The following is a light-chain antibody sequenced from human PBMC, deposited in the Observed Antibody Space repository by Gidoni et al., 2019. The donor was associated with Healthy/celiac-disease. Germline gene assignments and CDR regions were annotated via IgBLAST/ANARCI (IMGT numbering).Light chain of an antibody. CDR2: YAS. CDR3: QQYNSYSPLP. CDR1: QSISSW. J-gene: IGKJ4*01. V-gene: IGKV1-5*01. Sequence: DIKMTQSPSTLSASVGDRVTITCRASQSISSWLACYQQNPWKAPKLLIYYASSLESGVPSRFSGSGSGTEFTLTISSLQPDDFATYYCQQYNSYSPLPFGGGTKVEIK.